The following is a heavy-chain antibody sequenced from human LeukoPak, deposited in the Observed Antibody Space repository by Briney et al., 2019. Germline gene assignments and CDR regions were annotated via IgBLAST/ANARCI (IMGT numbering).Heavy chain of an antibody. CDR2: IIPIFGTA. J-gene: IGHJ4*02. Sequence: APVKVSCKASGGTFSSYAISWVRQAPGQGLEWMGGIIPIFGTANYAQKFQGRVTITTDESTSTAYMELSSLRSEDTAVYYCAGGYCSGGSCYFDYWGQGTLVTVSS. V-gene: IGHV1-69*05. D-gene: IGHD2-15*01. CDR3: AGGYCSGGSCYFDY. CDR1: GGTFSSYA.